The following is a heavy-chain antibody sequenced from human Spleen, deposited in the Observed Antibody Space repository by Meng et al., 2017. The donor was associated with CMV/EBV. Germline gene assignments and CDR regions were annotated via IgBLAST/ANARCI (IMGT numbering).Heavy chain of an antibody. J-gene: IGHJ4*02. CDR2: ISSSGDST. V-gene: IGHV3-23*01. CDR3: AKGGQQLTYFDY. Sequence: GESLKISCAASGFSFSSYAMTWVRQAPGKGLEWVSAISSSGDSTYYADSVKGRFTISRDNSRNTLYLRMISLRAEDTAVYYCAKGGQQLTYFDYWGQGTLVTVSS. CDR1: GFSFSSYA. D-gene: IGHD6-13*01.